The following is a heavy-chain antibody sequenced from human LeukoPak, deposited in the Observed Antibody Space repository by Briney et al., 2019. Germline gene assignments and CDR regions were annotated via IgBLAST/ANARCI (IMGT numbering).Heavy chain of an antibody. D-gene: IGHD1-1*01. CDR2: FTPMFRTA. J-gene: IGHJ6*03. Sequence: SVKVSCKASGGTFSSYAISWVRQAPGQGLEWVGGFTPMFRTASYAPKFQGRVTMTTDESTSTAYMELSGLRSEDTAFYYCARTQGSVMDLWKRFHYHYMDVWGKGTTVTVSS. V-gene: IGHV1-69*05. CDR1: GGTFSSYA. CDR3: ARTQGSVMDLWKRFHYHYMDV.